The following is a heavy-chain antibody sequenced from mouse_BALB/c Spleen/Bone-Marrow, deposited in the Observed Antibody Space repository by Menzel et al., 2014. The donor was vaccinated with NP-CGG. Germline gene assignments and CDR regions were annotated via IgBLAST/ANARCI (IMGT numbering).Heavy chain of an antibody. J-gene: IGHJ4*01. CDR3: ARQVRLFYAMDC. CDR2: IYPGSGNT. Sequence: LMESGPELAKPGASVKISCKASGYTFTDYYINWVKQKPGQGLEWIGWIYPGSGNTKYNEKFKGKATLTVDTSSSTAYMQLSSLTSEDTAVYFCARQVRLFYAMDCWGQGTSVTVSS. V-gene: IGHV1-84*02. D-gene: IGHD2-14*01. CDR1: GYTFTDYY.